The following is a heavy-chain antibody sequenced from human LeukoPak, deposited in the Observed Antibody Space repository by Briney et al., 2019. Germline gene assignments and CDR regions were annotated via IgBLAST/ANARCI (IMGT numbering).Heavy chain of an antibody. V-gene: IGHV4-38-2*01. D-gene: IGHD3-22*01. CDR3: ASRRDYYDSSGYYTFDY. CDR1: GFTFSSYA. J-gene: IGHJ4*02. CDR2: IYYSGST. Sequence: NPGGSLRLSCAASGFTFSSYAMHWIRQPPGKGLEWIGSIYYSGSTYYNPSLKSRVTISVDTSKNQFSLKLSSVTAADTAVYYCASRRDYYDSSGYYTFDYWGQGTLVTVSS.